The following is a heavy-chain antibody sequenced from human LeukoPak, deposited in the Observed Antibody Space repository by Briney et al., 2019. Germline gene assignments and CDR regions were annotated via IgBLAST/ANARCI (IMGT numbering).Heavy chain of an antibody. V-gene: IGHV4-31*03. CDR3: ARAASYYDILTGYSFDY. CDR1: GGSISSGGYY. Sequence: SETLSLTCTVSGGSISSGGYYWNWIRQHPGKGLEWIGYIYYSGSTYYNPSLKSRVTISVDTSKNQFSLKLSSVTAADTAVYYCARAASYYDILTGYSFDYWGQGTWVTVSP. CDR2: IYYSGST. J-gene: IGHJ4*02. D-gene: IGHD3-9*01.